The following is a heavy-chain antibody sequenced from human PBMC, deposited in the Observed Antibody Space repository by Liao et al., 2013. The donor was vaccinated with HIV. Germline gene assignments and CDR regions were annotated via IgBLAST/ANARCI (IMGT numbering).Heavy chain of an antibody. J-gene: IGHJ4*02. D-gene: IGHD2/OR15-2a*01. CDR1: GGSISSGGYS. CDR2: IYHSGST. V-gene: IGHV4-30-2*01. CDR3: ARAFRGPFDY. Sequence: QVQLQQWGAGLLKPSQTLSLTCAVSGGSISSGGYSWSWIRQPPGKALEWIGYIYHSGSTYYNPSLKSRVTISVDRSKNQFSLKLSSVTAADTAVYYCARAFRGPFDYWGQGTLVAVSS.